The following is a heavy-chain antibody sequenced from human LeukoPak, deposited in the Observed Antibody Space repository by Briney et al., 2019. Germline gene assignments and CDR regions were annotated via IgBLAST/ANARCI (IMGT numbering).Heavy chain of an antibody. CDR2: IVGSGANT. CDR1: GFIFSNYA. CDR3: AKWGDYDVLTGYYDPDN. V-gene: IGHV3-23*01. Sequence: GGSLRLSCAASGFIFSNYAMSWARQAPGKGLEWVSAIVGSGANTFYADSVRGRFTISRDNPRNTLYLQMNSLRAEDTAVYYCAKWGDYDVLTGYYDPDNWGQGTLVTVSS. D-gene: IGHD3-9*01. J-gene: IGHJ4*02.